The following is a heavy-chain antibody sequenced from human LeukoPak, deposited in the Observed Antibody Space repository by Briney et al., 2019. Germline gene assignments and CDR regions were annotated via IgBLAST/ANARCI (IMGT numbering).Heavy chain of an antibody. CDR3: ARGIAVAGPYLRRSYWYFDL. CDR1: GYTFTSYD. D-gene: IGHD6-19*01. V-gene: IGHV1-8*01. CDR2: MNPNSGNT. J-gene: IGHJ2*01. Sequence: GASVKVSCKASGYTFTSYDINWVRQATGQGLEWMGWMNPNSGNTGYAQKFQGRVTMTEDTSTDTAYMELSSLRSEDTAVYYCARGIAVAGPYLRRSYWYFDLWGRGTLVTVSS.